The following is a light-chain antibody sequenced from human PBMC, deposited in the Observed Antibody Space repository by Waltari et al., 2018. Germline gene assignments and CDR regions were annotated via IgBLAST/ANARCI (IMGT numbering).Light chain of an antibody. CDR2: AGS. J-gene: IGKJ4*01. CDR1: QSVTSSF. CDR3: HQYGSFPAT. V-gene: IGKV3-20*01. Sequence: EIVLTQSPGTLSLSPGERVTLSCRASQSVTSSFFVWYQQKPGQEPRLPIYAGSTRATAIPDRFSGSGSATDFTLTISRLEPEDFAVYYCHQYGSFPATFGGGTKVEIK.